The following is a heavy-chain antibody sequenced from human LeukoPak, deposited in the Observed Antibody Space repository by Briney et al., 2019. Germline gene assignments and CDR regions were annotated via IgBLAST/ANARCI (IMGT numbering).Heavy chain of an antibody. J-gene: IGHJ4*02. D-gene: IGHD5-18*01. CDR2: IKQDGSEK. V-gene: IGHV3-7*01. Sequence: GGSLRLSCAASGFTFSSYWMSWVRRAPGKGLEWVANIKQDGSEKYYVDSVKGRFTISRDNAKNSLYLQMNSLRAEDTAVYYCARGRIQLWLDYWGQGTLVTVSS. CDR1: GFTFSSYW. CDR3: ARGRIQLWLDY.